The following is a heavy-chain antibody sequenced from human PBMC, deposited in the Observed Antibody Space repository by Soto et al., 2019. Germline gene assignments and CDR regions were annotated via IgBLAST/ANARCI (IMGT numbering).Heavy chain of an antibody. D-gene: IGHD5-12*01. V-gene: IGHV3-30*18. J-gene: IGHJ4*02. CDR1: GFTFSGYG. CDR2: ISYDGSNK. Sequence: QVQLVESGGGVVQPGRSLRLSCAASGFTFSGYGMFWVRQAPGRGLEWVAFISYDGSNKQYSDSGKGRFTISRDNSKNTLYLQINSLRLEDTAVYFCAKGSDSGIYSDFDSWGQGTLVTVSS. CDR3: AKGSDSGIYSDFDS.